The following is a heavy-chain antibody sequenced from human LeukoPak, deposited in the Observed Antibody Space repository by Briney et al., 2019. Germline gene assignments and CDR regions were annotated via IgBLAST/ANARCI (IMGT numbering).Heavy chain of an antibody. J-gene: IGHJ4*02. V-gene: IGHV3-53*01. Sequence: PGGSLRLSCAASGFTVSSNYMSWVRQAPGKGLEWVSVIYSGGSTYYADSVKGRFTISRDNSKNTLYLQMNSLRAEDTAVYYCASILYGDYSFDYWGQGTLVIVSS. CDR1: GFTVSSNY. D-gene: IGHD4-17*01. CDR3: ASILYGDYSFDY. CDR2: IYSGGST.